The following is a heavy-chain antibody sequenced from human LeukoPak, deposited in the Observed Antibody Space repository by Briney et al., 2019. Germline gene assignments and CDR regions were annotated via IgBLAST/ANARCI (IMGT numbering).Heavy chain of an antibody. CDR3: ARSGHYDFWSGYSDLGFDY. J-gene: IGHJ4*02. CDR1: GFTVSSNY. V-gene: IGHV3-53*01. Sequence: GGSLRLSCAASGFTVSSNYMNWVRQAPGKGLEWVSVIYGGGNIYYADSVKGRFTISRDNSKNTLYLQMNSLRAEDTAVYYCARSGHYDFWSGYSDLGFDYWGQGTLVTVSS. CDR2: IYGGGNI. D-gene: IGHD3-3*01.